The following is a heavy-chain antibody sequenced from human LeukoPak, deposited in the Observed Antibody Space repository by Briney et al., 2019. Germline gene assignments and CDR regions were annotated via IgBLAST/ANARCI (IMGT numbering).Heavy chain of an antibody. CDR2: ISTYTGDS. CDR3: ARTMTTMTTHGELDF. V-gene: IGHV1-18*01. CDR1: GYTFTSYG. J-gene: IGHJ4*02. Sequence: GASVKVSCKASGYTFTSYGISWVRQAPGQGLEWMGWISTYTGDSNYAQKFQDRVTMTTDTSTSTAYMELRNLSSDNTAIYYCARTMTTMTTHGELDFWGQGTPVAVSS. D-gene: IGHD4-17*01.